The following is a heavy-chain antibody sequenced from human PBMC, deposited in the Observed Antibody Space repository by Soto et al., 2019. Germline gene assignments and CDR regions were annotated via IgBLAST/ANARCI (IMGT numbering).Heavy chain of an antibody. CDR3: GRVYCTTTSCFLNGVDI. V-gene: IGHV4-38-2*01. CDR1: GYSISTGYS. CDR2: IYHSGNT. D-gene: IGHD2-2*01. Sequence: ETLSLTCAVSGYSISTGYSWVWIRQPPGKGLEWLGNIYHSGNTYYNPSLKSRITISIDTAKNHLSLNLASVTATDTAMYFCGRVYCTTTSCFLNGVDIWGQGTTVTVSS. J-gene: IGHJ6*02.